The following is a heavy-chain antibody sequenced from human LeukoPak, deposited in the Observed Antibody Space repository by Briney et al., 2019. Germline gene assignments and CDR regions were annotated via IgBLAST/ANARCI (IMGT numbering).Heavy chain of an antibody. D-gene: IGHD5-18*01. Sequence: PGRSLRLSCAASGFPFSSHAMSWVRQAPGKGLEWVSAISGSGDNTYYADSVKGRFTISRDNSKNTLYLHMSSLGAEDTAVYYCACTAYYYYYLDVWGKGTTVTVSS. V-gene: IGHV3-23*01. CDR3: ACTAYYYYYLDV. J-gene: IGHJ6*03. CDR2: ISGSGDNT. CDR1: GFPFSSHA.